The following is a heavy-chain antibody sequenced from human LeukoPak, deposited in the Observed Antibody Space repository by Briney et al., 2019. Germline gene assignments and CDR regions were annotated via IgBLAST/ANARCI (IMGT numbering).Heavy chain of an antibody. CDR3: ARDSSGWSAFPTDY. Sequence: KAGGSLRLSCAASGFTFTSYAMSWVRQAPGKGLEWVSSISSSSSYIYYADSVKGRFTISRDNAKNSLYLQMNSLRAEDTAVYYCARDSSGWSAFPTDYWGQGTLVTVSS. CDR1: GFTFTSYA. J-gene: IGHJ4*02. V-gene: IGHV3-21*01. CDR2: ISSSSSYI. D-gene: IGHD6-19*01.